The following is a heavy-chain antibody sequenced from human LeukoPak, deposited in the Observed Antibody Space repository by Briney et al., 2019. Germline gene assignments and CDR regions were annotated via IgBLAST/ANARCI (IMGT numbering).Heavy chain of an antibody. CDR2: TYYRSKWYN. Sequence: SQTLSLTFAISGDSVSSNSAAWNWIRQSPSRGLEWLGRTYYRSKWYNDYAVSVKSRITINPDTSKNQFSLQLNSVTPEDTAVYYCARDWSNNWNDDGRFDPWGQGTLVTVSS. D-gene: IGHD1-20*01. CDR3: ARDWSNNWNDDGRFDP. V-gene: IGHV6-1*01. CDR1: GDSVSSNSAA. J-gene: IGHJ5*02.